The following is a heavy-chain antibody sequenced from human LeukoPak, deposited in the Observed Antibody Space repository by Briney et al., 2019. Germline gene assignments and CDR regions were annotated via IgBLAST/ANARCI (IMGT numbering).Heavy chain of an antibody. D-gene: IGHD3-16*01. J-gene: IGHJ3*02. CDR2: ISWDSGSI. Sequence: GGSLRLSCAASGFTFDDYAMHWVRQAPGKGLEWVSGISWDSGSIGYAGSVKGRFTISRDNAKNSLYLQMNSLRDEDTAVYYCAAGGAFDIWGQGTMVTVSS. V-gene: IGHV3-9*01. CDR1: GFTFDDYA. CDR3: AAGGAFDI.